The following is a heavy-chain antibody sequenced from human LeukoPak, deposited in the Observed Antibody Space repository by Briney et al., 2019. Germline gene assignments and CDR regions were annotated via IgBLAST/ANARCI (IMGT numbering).Heavy chain of an antibody. D-gene: IGHD4-17*01. CDR2: INPNSGGT. V-gene: IGHV1-2*02. Sequence: ASVKVSCKASGYTFTGYYMHWVRQAPGQGLEWMGWINPNSGGTNYAQKFQGRVTMTRDTSISTAYMELSRLRSDDTAVYYCARERLTVTTSRFGTDAFDIWGQGTMVTVSS. J-gene: IGHJ3*02. CDR3: ARERLTVTTSRFGTDAFDI. CDR1: GYTFTGYY.